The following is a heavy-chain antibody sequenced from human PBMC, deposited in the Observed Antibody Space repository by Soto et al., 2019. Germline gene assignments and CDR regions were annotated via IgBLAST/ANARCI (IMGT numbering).Heavy chain of an antibody. D-gene: IGHD2-15*01. Sequence: QVQLVESGGGVVQPGRSLRLSCAASGFTFSSYAMHWVRQAPGKGLEWVAGISYDGSNKYYADSVKGRFTISRDNSKNTLYLQMNSLRAEDTAVYYCARDWVGYCSGGSCFDTYSDYWGQGTLVTVSS. CDR1: GFTFSSYA. V-gene: IGHV3-30-3*01. J-gene: IGHJ4*02. CDR3: ARDWVGYCSGGSCFDTYSDY. CDR2: ISYDGSNK.